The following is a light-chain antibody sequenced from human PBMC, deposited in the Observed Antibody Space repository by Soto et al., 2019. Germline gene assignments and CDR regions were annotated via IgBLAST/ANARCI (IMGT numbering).Light chain of an antibody. J-gene: IGKJ5*01. CDR1: QSVSSSY. V-gene: IGKV3-20*01. Sequence: EFVLTQSPATLSLSPGERATLSCRARQSVSSSYLAWYQQKPGQAPRLLIYGASSRATGIPDRFSGSGSGTESTLTISRLEPEDFAVYYCQQYGSSITFGQGTRLEIK. CDR2: GAS. CDR3: QQYGSSIT.